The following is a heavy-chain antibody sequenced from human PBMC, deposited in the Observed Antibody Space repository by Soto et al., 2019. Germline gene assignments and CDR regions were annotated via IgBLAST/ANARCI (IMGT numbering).Heavy chain of an antibody. Sequence: GGSLRLSCAASGFTFSDHYMDWVRQAPGKGLEWVGRTRNKANSYTTEYAASVKGRFTIPRDDSKNSLYLQMNSRKTEDTAVYYCVREVWAVAGFFDYWGQGTLVTVSS. D-gene: IGHD6-19*01. CDR3: VREVWAVAGFFDY. CDR1: GFTFSDHY. CDR2: TRNKANSYTT. J-gene: IGHJ4*02. V-gene: IGHV3-72*01.